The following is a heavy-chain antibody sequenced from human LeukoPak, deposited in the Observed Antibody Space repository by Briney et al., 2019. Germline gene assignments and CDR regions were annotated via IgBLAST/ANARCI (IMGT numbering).Heavy chain of an antibody. CDR3: ARHSGPLDY. CDR2: IYYSGST. Sequence: SETLSLTCTVSGGSISSSSYYWGWIRQPPGKGLEWIGSIYYSGSTYYNPSLKSRVTISVDTSKNQFSLKLSSVTAADTAVYYCARHSGPLDYWGQGTLVTVSS. V-gene: IGHV4-39*01. J-gene: IGHJ4*02. CDR1: GGSISSSSYY. D-gene: IGHD6-19*01.